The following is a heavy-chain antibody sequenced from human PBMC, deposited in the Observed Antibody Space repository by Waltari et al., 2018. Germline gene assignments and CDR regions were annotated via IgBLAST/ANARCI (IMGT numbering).Heavy chain of an antibody. D-gene: IGHD1-20*01. Sequence: QVQLVESGGGVVQPGRSLRLSCAASGFTFSSYAMHWVRQAPGKGLEWVAVISYDGSNKSYADSVKGRFTISRDNSKNTLYLQMNSLRAEDTAVYYCASPNLITGTVYWGQGTLVTVSS. CDR2: ISYDGSNK. V-gene: IGHV3-30-3*01. CDR1: GFTFSSYA. CDR3: ASPNLITGTVY. J-gene: IGHJ4*02.